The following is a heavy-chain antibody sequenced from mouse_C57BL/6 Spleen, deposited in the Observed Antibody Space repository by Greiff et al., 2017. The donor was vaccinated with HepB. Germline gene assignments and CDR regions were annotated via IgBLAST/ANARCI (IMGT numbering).Heavy chain of an antibody. D-gene: IGHD1-1*01. J-gene: IGHJ2*01. Sequence: VQLQQSGPELVKPGASVKISCKASGYAFSSSWMNWVKQRPGKGLEWIGRIYPGDGDTNYNGKFKGKATLTADKSSSTAYMQLSSLTSEDSAVYFCARGFTTVVAHFDYWGQATTLTVSS. CDR3: ARGFTTVVAHFDY. CDR1: GYAFSSSW. CDR2: IYPGDGDT. V-gene: IGHV1-82*01.